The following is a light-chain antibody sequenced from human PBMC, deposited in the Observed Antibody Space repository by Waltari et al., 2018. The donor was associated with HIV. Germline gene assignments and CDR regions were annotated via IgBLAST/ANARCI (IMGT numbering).Light chain of an antibody. J-gene: IGKJ1*01. CDR3: QQYHNWPPWT. CDR2: DAS. V-gene: IGKV3-15*01. Sequence: EIVMTQSPATLSVSPGGRATLSGRASQSVSTNLTWYQQKPGQAPRLLISDASSTATGVAARFSGSASVTEFTLTISNLQSEDFAVYYCQQYHNWPPWTFGQGTKVEIK. CDR1: QSVSTN.